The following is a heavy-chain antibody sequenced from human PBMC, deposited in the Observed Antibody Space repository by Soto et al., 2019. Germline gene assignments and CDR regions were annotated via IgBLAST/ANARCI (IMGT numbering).Heavy chain of an antibody. CDR2: IYYSGST. Sequence: QVQLQESGPGLVKPSETLSLTCTVSGGSISSYYWSWIRQPPGKGLEWIGYIYYSGSTNYNPSLKSRVTISVDTSKNQFSLKLSSVTAADTAVYSCARGDFWSGFPRNYYFDYWGQGTLVTVSS. CDR1: GGSISSYY. V-gene: IGHV4-59*08. CDR3: ARGDFWSGFPRNYYFDY. D-gene: IGHD3-3*01. J-gene: IGHJ4*02.